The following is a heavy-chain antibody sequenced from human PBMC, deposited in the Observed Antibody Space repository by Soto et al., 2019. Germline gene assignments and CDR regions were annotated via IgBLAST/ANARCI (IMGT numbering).Heavy chain of an antibody. J-gene: IGHJ2*01. CDR3: AICEDYWYFDL. Sequence: QVQLQQWGAGLLKPSETLSLTCAVYGGSFSGYYWSWIRQPPGKGLEWIGEINHSGSTNYNPSLKSRVTLSVDTSKNQFSLKLSSVTAADTAVYYCAICEDYWYFDLWGRGTLVTVSS. CDR1: GGSFSGYY. D-gene: IGHD2-21*01. V-gene: IGHV4-34*01. CDR2: INHSGST.